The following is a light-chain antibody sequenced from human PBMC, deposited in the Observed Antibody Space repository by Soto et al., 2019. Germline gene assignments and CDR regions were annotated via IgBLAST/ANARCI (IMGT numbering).Light chain of an antibody. CDR1: QSLVHSDGNTY. J-gene: IGKJ2*01. V-gene: IGKV2-24*01. CDR3: MQATHFRPYT. Sequence: DIVLTQTPLSSPVTLGQPASISCSSNQSLVHSDGNTYLSWLQQRPVKAPRLLIYTISNRLSEVTDRFSGSGAGTDFTMKISGVEAEDVGVYYCMQATHFRPYTFGQGTKVEIK. CDR2: TIS.